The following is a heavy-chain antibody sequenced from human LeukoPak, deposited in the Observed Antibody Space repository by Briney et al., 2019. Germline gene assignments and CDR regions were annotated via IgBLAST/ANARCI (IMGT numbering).Heavy chain of an antibody. D-gene: IGHD6-13*01. CDR2: ISYDGSNK. V-gene: IGHV3-30-3*01. J-gene: IGHJ4*02. CDR3: AREAIAAAGPDY. CDR1: GFTFSSYA. Sequence: GRSLRLSCAASGFTFSSYAMHWVRQAPGKGLEWVAVISYDGSNKYYADSVKGRFTISRDNSKNTLYLQMNSLRAEDTAVYYCAREAIAAAGPDYWGQGTLVTVSS.